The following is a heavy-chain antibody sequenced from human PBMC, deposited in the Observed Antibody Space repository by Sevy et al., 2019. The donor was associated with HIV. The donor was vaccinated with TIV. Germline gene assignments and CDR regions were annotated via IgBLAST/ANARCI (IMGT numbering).Heavy chain of an antibody. CDR1: GYTITTYH. Sequence: ASAKVSCKASGYTITTYHMHWVRPAPGQGLEWMGIINPSGGDTDYAQKFQGRVTLTRDTSTSTVYMELSGLKSEDTAVYYCAREKGFKFFDYWGQGTLVTVSS. D-gene: IGHD3-10*01. CDR3: AREKGFKFFDY. CDR2: INPSGGDT. V-gene: IGHV1-46*01. J-gene: IGHJ4*02.